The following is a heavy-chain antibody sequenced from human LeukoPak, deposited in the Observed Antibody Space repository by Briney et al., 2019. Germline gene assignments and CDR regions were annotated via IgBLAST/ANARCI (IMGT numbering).Heavy chain of an antibody. D-gene: IGHD3-22*01. CDR3: ARVLSSGYWVDP. V-gene: IGHV4-39*01. CDR1: GGSTTSSSYH. Sequence: SETLSLTCTVSGGSTTSSSYHWVWIRQPPGEGLEWIGSMFHGGSTYDNPSLKSRVTISGDAFKNQFSLKLTSVIATDTAVYYCARVLSSGYWVDPWGQGTLVTVSS. J-gene: IGHJ5*02. CDR2: MFHGGST.